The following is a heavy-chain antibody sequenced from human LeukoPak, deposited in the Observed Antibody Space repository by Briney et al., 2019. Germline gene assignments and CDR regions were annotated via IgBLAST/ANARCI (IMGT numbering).Heavy chain of an antibody. J-gene: IGHJ4*02. Sequence: PSETLSLTCTVSGGSISSYYWSWIRQPPGKGLEWIGYIYYSGSTNYNPSLKSRVTISVDTSKNQFPLKLSSVTAADTAVYYCARESLYGDYSYFGYWGQGTLVTVSS. CDR2: IYYSGST. D-gene: IGHD4-17*01. CDR3: ARESLYGDYSYFGY. V-gene: IGHV4-59*01. CDR1: GGSISSYY.